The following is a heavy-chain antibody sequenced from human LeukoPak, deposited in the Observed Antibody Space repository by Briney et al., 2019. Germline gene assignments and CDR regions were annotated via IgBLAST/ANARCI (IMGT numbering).Heavy chain of an antibody. J-gene: IGHJ4*02. CDR3: AKSIVVVPAGSSDY. CDR2: ISGSGGST. D-gene: IGHD2-2*01. V-gene: IGHV3-23*01. CDR1: GFTFSSYA. Sequence: GVSLRLSCAASGFTFSSYAMSWVRQAPGKGLESVSAISGSGGSTYYADSVKGQFTISRDNSKNTEYLQMNSLRAEDTAVYYCAKSIVVVPAGSSDYWGQGTLVTVSS.